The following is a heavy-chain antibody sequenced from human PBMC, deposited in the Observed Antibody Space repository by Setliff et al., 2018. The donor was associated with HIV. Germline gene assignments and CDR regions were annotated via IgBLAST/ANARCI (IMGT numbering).Heavy chain of an antibody. D-gene: IGHD1-26*01. CDR2: IHHSGTT. CDR3: ARVPHSVVGTTTLLYHFDY. J-gene: IGHJ4*02. Sequence: KPSETLSLTCAVSGYSISSGYYWAWIRQSPGKGLDWIGSIHHSGTTYYNPSLKSRVTISVDTTTNQVSLQVNSVTAVDTAVYYCARVPHSVVGTTTLLYHFDYWGLGTLVTVSS. V-gene: IGHV4-38-2*01. CDR1: GYSISSGYY.